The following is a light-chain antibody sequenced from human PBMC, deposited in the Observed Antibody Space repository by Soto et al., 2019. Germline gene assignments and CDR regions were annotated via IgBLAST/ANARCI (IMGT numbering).Light chain of an antibody. V-gene: IGKV3-20*01. CDR1: QTVSRNY. Sequence: EIVLTQSPGTLSLSPGDRATLSCRASQTVSRNYLAWYQQNPGQTPRLLIYGASSRAAGIPDRFSGSGSGTDFSLAISRLEPEDFAVYYCQQYGTSPWTFGQGTKV. J-gene: IGKJ1*01. CDR2: GAS. CDR3: QQYGTSPWT.